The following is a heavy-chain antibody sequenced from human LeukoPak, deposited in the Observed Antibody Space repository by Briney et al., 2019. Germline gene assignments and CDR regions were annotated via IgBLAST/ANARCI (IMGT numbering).Heavy chain of an antibody. V-gene: IGHV3-30*02. J-gene: IGHJ6*01. CDR2: IRYDGSNK. D-gene: IGHD5-12*01. CDR1: GFTLRGYG. Sequence: PGGSLRLPWAESGFTLRGYGIYWVLQAPDKRLEWVAFIRYDGSNKDFADSVKGRFTISRDTSKYTLILQMNGLRTDDTAVYYCAKGTHSGYAHRPTEHYG. CDR3: AKGTHSGYAHRPTEHYG.